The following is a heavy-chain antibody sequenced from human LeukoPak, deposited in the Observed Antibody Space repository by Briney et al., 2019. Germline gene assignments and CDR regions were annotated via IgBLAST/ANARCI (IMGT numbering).Heavy chain of an antibody. CDR1: GGTFSSYA. D-gene: IGHD6-13*01. Sequence: SVKVSCKASGGTFSSYAISWVRQAPGQGLEWMGGIIPIFGTANYAQKFQGRVTITADESTSTAYMELSSLRSEDTAVYYCARGGQQLANWFDPWGQGTLVTVSS. CDR2: IIPIFGTA. J-gene: IGHJ5*02. CDR3: ARGGQQLANWFDP. V-gene: IGHV1-69*13.